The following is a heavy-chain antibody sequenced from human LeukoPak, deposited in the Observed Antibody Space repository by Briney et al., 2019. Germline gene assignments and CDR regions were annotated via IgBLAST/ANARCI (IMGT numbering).Heavy chain of an antibody. CDR1: GFTFSSHW. Sequence: GGSLRLSCAASGFTFSSHWMNWVRQAPGKGLEWVANIKEDGSEKYYVDSVKGRFTISGDNAKNSLCLLMNSLRAEDTAIYYCVRSGGYWGQGTLVTVSS. J-gene: IGHJ4*02. CDR2: IKEDGSEK. CDR3: VRSGGY. V-gene: IGHV3-7*05. D-gene: IGHD1-26*01.